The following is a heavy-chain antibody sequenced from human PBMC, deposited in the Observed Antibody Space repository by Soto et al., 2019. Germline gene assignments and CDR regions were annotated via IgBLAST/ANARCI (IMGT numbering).Heavy chain of an antibody. Sequence: QVQLVESGGDVVQPGRSLTLSCLASGFSFSSHGMHWVRWAPGKGLEWLAGISYDGGNKNYADSVRDRFTISRDNSQNRVFLQITSLRPEDTAVYFCARDPPGGDHWAGFQYWGQGTLVIVPS. CDR1: GFSFSSHG. J-gene: IGHJ4*02. CDR3: ARDPPGGDHWAGFQY. CDR2: ISYDGGNK. D-gene: IGHD4-17*01. V-gene: IGHV3-30*03.